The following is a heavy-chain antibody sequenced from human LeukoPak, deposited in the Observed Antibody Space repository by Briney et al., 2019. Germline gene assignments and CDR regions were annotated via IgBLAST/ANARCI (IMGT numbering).Heavy chain of an antibody. V-gene: IGHV1-46*01. J-gene: IGHJ4*02. CDR3: ARESGSSGWYLDY. CDR2: INPSGGST. CDR1: GYTFTSYY. Sequence: ASVKVSCKASGYTFTSYYMHWVRQAPGQGLEWMGIINPSGGSTSYAQKFQGRVTMTRDMSTSTAYMELRSLRSDDTAVYYCARESGSSGWYLDYWGQGTLVTVSS. D-gene: IGHD6-19*01.